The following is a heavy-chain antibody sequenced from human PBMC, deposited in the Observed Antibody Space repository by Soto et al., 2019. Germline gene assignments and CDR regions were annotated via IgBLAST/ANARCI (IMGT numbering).Heavy chain of an antibody. CDR2: IGRSGDRT. V-gene: IGHV3-64*02. CDR1: GFTFSSYN. D-gene: IGHD2-15*01. Sequence: EVQLVESGEGLVQPGGSLRLSCAASGFTFSSYNIHWIRQAPGKGLEFVSAIGRSGDRTYYADSVKGRFTITRDNSKNTVWLQMGSLRAEDMAVYHCARARCSSGQCYYFDYWGRGALVSVSS. J-gene: IGHJ4*02. CDR3: ARARCSSGQCYYFDY.